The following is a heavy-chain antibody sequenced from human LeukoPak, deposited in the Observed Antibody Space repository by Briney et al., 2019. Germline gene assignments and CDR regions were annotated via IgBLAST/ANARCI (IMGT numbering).Heavy chain of an antibody. CDR1: GGSISSYY. J-gene: IGHJ4*02. CDR3: ARATCSGGSCYYPY. CDR2: IYYSGST. Sequence: SETLSLTCTVSGGSISSYYWSWIRQPPGKGLEWIGYIYYSGSTHYNPSLKSRVTISVDTSKNQFSLKLSSVTAADTAVYYCARATCSGGSCYYPYWGQGTPVTVSS. V-gene: IGHV4-59*01. D-gene: IGHD2-15*01.